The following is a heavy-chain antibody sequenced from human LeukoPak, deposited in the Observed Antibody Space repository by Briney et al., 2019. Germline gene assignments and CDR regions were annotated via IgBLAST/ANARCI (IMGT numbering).Heavy chain of an antibody. CDR3: ARVSNAYSSSSNSPYYFDY. CDR1: GFTFSSYA. V-gene: IGHV3-30*04. CDR2: ISYDGSNK. D-gene: IGHD6-6*01. Sequence: GGSLRLSCVASGFTFSSYAMHWVRQAPGKGLEWVAVISYDGSNKNYADSVKGRFTVSRDNAKNSLYLQMNSLRAEDTAVYYCARVSNAYSSSSNSPYYFDYWGQGTLVTVSS. J-gene: IGHJ4*02.